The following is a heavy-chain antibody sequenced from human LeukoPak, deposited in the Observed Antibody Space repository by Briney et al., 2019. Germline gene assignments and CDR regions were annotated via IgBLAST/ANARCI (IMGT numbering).Heavy chain of an antibody. D-gene: IGHD2-15*01. CDR2: ISGSGGLT. CDR1: GFAFSNYA. CDR3: ARDYCTGDNCYRVFDY. J-gene: IGHJ4*02. V-gene: IGHV3-23*01. Sequence: GGSLRLSCAASGFAFSNYAMSWVRQAPGKGLEWVSAISGSGGLTYYADSVKGRFTISRDNSKNTLYLQMKSLRAEDTAVYFCARDYCTGDNCYRVFDYWGQGTLVTVSS.